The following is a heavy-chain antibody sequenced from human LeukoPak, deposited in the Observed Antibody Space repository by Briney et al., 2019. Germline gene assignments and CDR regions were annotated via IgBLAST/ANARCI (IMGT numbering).Heavy chain of an antibody. J-gene: IGHJ4*02. V-gene: IGHV3-74*01. D-gene: IGHD4-23*01. Sequence: TGGSLRLSCAASGFTFSSYWMHWVRQAPGKGLVWVSRINSGGSSTSYADSVKGRFTISRDNAKNTLYLQMNSLRAEDTAVYYCARAVGGNEGGDYWGQGTLVTVSS. CDR1: GFTFSSYW. CDR2: INSGGSST. CDR3: ARAVGGNEGGDY.